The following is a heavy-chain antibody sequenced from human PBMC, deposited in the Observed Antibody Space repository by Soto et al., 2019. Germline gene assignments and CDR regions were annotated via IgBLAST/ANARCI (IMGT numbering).Heavy chain of an antibody. CDR2: IIPIFGTP. CDR1: GGTFSSYA. CDR3: ARGALIGVTMVREPWYYGMDV. Sequence: ASVKVSCKASGGTFSSYAISWVRQAPGQGLEWMGGIIPIFGTPNYAQKFQGRVTITADESTSTAYMELSSLRSEDTAVYYCARGALIGVTMVREPWYYGMDVWGQGTTVTVSS. D-gene: IGHD3-10*01. J-gene: IGHJ6*02. V-gene: IGHV1-69*13.